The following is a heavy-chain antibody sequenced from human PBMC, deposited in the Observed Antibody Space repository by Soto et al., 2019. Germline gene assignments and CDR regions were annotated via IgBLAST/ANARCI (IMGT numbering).Heavy chain of an antibody. CDR2: INAHSGGT. CDR1: GFSFTGYY. CDR3: AKDLTRQLAYWLDP. Sequence: QVQLVQSGAAVKKPGASVKVSCKASGFSFTGYYIHWLRQAPGQGLEWMGRINAHSGGTEYAQKFQGRVTLTRDTSIATAYLTLTSLTSDDTAVYYCAKDLTRQLAYWLDPWGQGTQVTVSS. V-gene: IGHV1-2*06. D-gene: IGHD6-6*01. J-gene: IGHJ5*02.